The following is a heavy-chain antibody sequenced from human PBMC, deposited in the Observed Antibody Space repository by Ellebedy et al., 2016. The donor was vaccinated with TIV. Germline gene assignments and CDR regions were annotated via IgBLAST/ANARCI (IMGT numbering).Heavy chain of an antibody. D-gene: IGHD6-19*01. Sequence: SVKGQFTISRDNAKNSLYLQMNSLRDEDTAVYYCATRVVVAGGLDYWGQGTLVTVSS. CDR3: ATRVVVAGGLDY. V-gene: IGHV3-11*06. J-gene: IGHJ4*02.